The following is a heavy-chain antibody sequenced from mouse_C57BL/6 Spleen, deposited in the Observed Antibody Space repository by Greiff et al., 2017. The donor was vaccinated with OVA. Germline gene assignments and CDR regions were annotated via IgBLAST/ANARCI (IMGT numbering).Heavy chain of an antibody. V-gene: IGHV1-19*01. CDR1: GYTFTDYY. J-gene: IGHJ3*01. CDR2: INPYNGGT. Sequence: EVQLQQSGPVLVKPGASVKMSCKASGYTFTDYYMNWVKQSHGKSLEWIGVINPYNGGTSYNQKFKGKATLTVDKSSSTAYMELNSLTSEDSAVYYCARELYGSSSAYWGQGTLVTVSA. CDR3: ARELYGSSSAY. D-gene: IGHD1-1*01.